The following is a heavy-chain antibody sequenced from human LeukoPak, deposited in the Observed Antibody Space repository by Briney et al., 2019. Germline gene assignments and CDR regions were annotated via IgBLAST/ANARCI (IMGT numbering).Heavy chain of an antibody. Sequence: GGSLRLSCAASGFTFSSYGMHWVRQAPGKGLEWVALISYDGSDKYYADSVKGRFTISRDNSKNTLSLQMNSLRPEDTAVYYCARHHPMYYYDASGFLYWGQGTLVTVSP. CDR3: ARHHPMYYYDASGFLY. V-gene: IGHV3-30*19. D-gene: IGHD3-22*01. CDR1: GFTFSSYG. J-gene: IGHJ4*02. CDR2: ISYDGSDK.